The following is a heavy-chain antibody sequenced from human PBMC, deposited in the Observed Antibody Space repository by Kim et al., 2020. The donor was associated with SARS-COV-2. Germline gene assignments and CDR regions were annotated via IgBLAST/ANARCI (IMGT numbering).Heavy chain of an antibody. Sequence: ASVKVSCKASGYTFTSYDINGVRQATGQGLEWMGWMNPNSGNTGYAQKFQGRVTMTRNTSISTAYMELSSLRSEETAVYYCARNHTFRTVTIFGVVILGDCMDGWGQGTTVTVSS. CDR2: MNPNSGNT. J-gene: IGHJ6*02. CDR3: ARNHTFRTVTIFGVVILGDCMDG. D-gene: IGHD3-3*01. CDR1: GYTFTSYD. V-gene: IGHV1-8*01.